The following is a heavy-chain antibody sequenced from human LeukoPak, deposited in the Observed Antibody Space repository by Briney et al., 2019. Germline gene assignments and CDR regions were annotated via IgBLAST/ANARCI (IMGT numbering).Heavy chain of an antibody. CDR1: GGSISSGGYY. V-gene: IGHV4-31*03. CDR3: ARDFSGTFYGNSYSGLDV. J-gene: IGHJ6*02. D-gene: IGHD1-26*01. Sequence: PSETLSLTCTVSGGSISSGGYYWSWIRQHPGKGLEWIGYIYYSGSTYYNPSLKSRVTISVDTSKNQFSLKLSSVTAADTGLYYCARDFSGTFYGNSYSGLDVWGQGTSVTVSS. CDR2: IYYSGST.